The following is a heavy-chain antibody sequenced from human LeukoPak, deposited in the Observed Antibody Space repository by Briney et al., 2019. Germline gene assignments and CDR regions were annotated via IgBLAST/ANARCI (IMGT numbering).Heavy chain of an antibody. CDR1: PGSITGYY. D-gene: IGHD1-1*01. CDR2: IFYSGTT. V-gene: IGHV4-59*01. Sequence: SETLSLTSNVSPGSITGYYFTWIRQPPGKGLEWIGYIFYSGTTKYSPSLKSRLTMSLDTSKNQVSLRLTSVTAADTAVYYCARDSGGPYYYYYGMDVWGRGTTVTVSS. CDR3: ARDSGGPYYYYYGMDV. J-gene: IGHJ6*02.